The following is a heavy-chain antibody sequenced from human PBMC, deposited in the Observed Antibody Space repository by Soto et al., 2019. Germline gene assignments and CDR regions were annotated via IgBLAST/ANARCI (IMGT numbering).Heavy chain of an antibody. D-gene: IGHD5-12*01. CDR2: LRRGGGST. J-gene: IGHJ3*02. Sequence: EAQLLESGGELIQPGGSLRLSCAASGFTYSSHGMSWVRQAPGKGLEWIAGLRRGGGSTYYADSVKGRFTISRDNSKNTLDVIMNSLRVEDTALYYCARDGQYRTDGFDIWGQGTMVTVSS. V-gene: IGHV3-23*01. CDR1: GFTYSSHG. CDR3: ARDGQYRTDGFDI.